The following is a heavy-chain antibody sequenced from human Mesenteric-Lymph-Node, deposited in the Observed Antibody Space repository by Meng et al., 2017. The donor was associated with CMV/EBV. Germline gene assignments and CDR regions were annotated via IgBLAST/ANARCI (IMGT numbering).Heavy chain of an antibody. CDR2: IKHSGST. D-gene: IGHD3-22*01. V-gene: IGHV4-34*01. Sequence: ESLKISCAASGFTFSSYSMNWVRQSPGKGLEWIGEIKHSGSTSSNPSLKNRVTISVDTSKNQFSLNLSSVTAADTAVYYCARREEYYYDTTGVFHFDYWGQGTLVTVSS. CDR1: GFTFSSYS. CDR3: ARREEYYYDTTGVFHFDY. J-gene: IGHJ4*02.